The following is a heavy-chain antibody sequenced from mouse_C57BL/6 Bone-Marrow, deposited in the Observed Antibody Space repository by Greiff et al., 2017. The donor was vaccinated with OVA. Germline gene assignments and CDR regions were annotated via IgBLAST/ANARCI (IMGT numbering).Heavy chain of an antibody. Sequence: EVNLVESGGGLVKPGGSLKLSCAASGFTFSSYAMSWVRQTPEKRLEWVATISDGGSYTYYPDNVKGRFTISRDNAKNNLYLQMSHLKSEDTAMYYCARITTVVAVDYAMDYWGQGTSVTVSS. J-gene: IGHJ4*01. CDR1: GFTFSSYA. CDR2: ISDGGSYT. D-gene: IGHD1-1*01. V-gene: IGHV5-4*03. CDR3: ARITTVVAVDYAMDY.